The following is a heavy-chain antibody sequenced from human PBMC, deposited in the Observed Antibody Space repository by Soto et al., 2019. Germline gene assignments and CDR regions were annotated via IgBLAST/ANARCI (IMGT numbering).Heavy chain of an antibody. CDR3: AKYPIVFVPPRLFDY. V-gene: IGHV3-23*01. CDR1: GFTFSSYA. J-gene: IGHJ4*02. CDR2: ISGSGGST. D-gene: IGHD3-10*01. Sequence: EVQLLESGGGLVQPGGSLRLSCAASGFTFSSYAMSWVRQAPGKGLEWVSAISGSGGSTYYADSVKGRFTISRDNSKNTLYLQINSLKAEDTAVYYCAKYPIVFVPPRLFDYWGQGTLVTVSS.